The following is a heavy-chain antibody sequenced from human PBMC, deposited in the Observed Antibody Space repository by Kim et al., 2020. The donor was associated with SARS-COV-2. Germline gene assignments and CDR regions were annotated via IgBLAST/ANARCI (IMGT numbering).Heavy chain of an antibody. CDR2: ISYDGSNK. J-gene: IGHJ4*02. V-gene: IGHV3-30-3*01. D-gene: IGHD3-10*01. Sequence: GGSLRLSCAASGFTFSSYAMHWVRQAPGKGLEWVAVISYDGSNKYSAASGKGRFTISRDNSKKPRYLQMNSLRAEDTAGYYCARVGTHYYGSGSYYNPSDYWGQGTLVTVSS. CDR1: GFTFSSYA. CDR3: ARVGTHYYGSGSYYNPSDY.